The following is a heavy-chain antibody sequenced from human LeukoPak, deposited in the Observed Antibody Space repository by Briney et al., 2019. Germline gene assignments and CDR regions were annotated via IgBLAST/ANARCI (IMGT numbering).Heavy chain of an antibody. J-gene: IGHJ4*02. CDR1: GFTFYDYA. D-gene: IGHD1-7*01. CDR2: ISGNGGNT. CDR3: AKDISNWNSRHFDY. Sequence: GGSLRLSCAASGFTFYDYAMHWVRQVPGKGLEWVSLISGNGGNTYYADSVKGRFTISRDNSKNSLCLQMNSLRTEDTALYYCAKDISNWNSRHFDYWGQGTLVTVSS. V-gene: IGHV3-43*02.